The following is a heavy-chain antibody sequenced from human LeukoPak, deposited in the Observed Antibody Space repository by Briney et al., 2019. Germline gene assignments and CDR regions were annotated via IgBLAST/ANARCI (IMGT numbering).Heavy chain of an antibody. Sequence: SETLSLTCAVYGGSFSGYYWSWIRQPPGKGLEWLGEINHSGSTNYNPSLKSRVTISVDTSKNQFSLKLSSVTAADTAVYYCAAPYAAMADYYYGMDVWGQGTTVTVSS. V-gene: IGHV4-34*01. CDR3: AAPYAAMADYYYGMDV. J-gene: IGHJ6*02. CDR2: INHSGST. D-gene: IGHD5-18*01. CDR1: GGSFSGYY.